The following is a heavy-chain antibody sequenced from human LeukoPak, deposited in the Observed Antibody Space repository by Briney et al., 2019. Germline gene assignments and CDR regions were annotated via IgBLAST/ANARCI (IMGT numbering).Heavy chain of an antibody. CDR1: GGSISSGGYY. Sequence: SEALSLTCTVSGGSISSGGYYWSWIRQHPGKGLEWIGYIYYSGSTYYNPSLKSRVTISVDTSKNQFSLKLSSVTAADTAVYYCARASWPTQFDYWGQGTLVTVSS. J-gene: IGHJ4*02. CDR3: ARASWPTQFDY. V-gene: IGHV4-31*03. D-gene: IGHD3-16*02. CDR2: IYYSGST.